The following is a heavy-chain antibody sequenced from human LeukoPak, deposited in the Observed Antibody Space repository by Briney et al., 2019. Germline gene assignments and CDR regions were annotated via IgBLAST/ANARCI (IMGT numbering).Heavy chain of an antibody. Sequence: GGSLRLSCAASGFTLSSYSMNWVRQAPGKGLEWVSSISSSSSYIYYADSVKGRFTISRDNAKNSLYLQMNSLRAEDTAVYYCARGGSYDSFVDVWGQGTTVTVSS. CDR2: ISSSSSYI. J-gene: IGHJ6*02. CDR1: GFTLSSYS. CDR3: ARGGSYDSFVDV. D-gene: IGHD3-3*01. V-gene: IGHV3-21*01.